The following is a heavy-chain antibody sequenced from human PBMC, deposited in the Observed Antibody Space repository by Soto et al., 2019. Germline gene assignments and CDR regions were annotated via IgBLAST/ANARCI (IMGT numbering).Heavy chain of an antibody. CDR2: LYFSGGT. J-gene: IGHJ3*02. CDR3: ARAYYYDSSGYYPGAFDI. Sequence: SETLSLTCTVSGSSVSGGSYSWGWIRQPPGRGLELIGSLYFSGGTHFNPSLKSRVTILVDTTKNQFSLRLSSVTAADTAVYYCARAYYYDSSGYYPGAFDIWGQGTMVTVSS. V-gene: IGHV4-61*01. D-gene: IGHD3-22*01. CDR1: GSSVSGGSYS.